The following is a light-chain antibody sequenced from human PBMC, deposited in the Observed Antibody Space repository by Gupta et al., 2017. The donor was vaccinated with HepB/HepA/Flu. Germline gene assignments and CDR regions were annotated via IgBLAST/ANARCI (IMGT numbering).Light chain of an antibody. V-gene: IGLV3-21*03. CDR2: DES. Sequence: SSVLAQPPSVSVAPGKTARITCGGNNIGSKSVHWYQQKPGQAPVLVVYDESDRPAGIPERFSGSNAGNTATLTISRVEAGDEADYYCQVWDSSSVVFGGGTKLTVL. J-gene: IGLJ2*01. CDR3: QVWDSSSVV. CDR1: NIGSKS.